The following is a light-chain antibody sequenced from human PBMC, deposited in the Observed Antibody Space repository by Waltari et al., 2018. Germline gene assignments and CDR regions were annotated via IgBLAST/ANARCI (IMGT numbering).Light chain of an antibody. Sequence: EIMLTQSPRTLPLSPGERATISCRASQRISSYLAWYQHKPGQAHRLLIYDASSRATGIPDRFSGSGSGTDFSLTISRLEPEDFAVYYCQKYVSVPATFGQGTKVEIK. CDR3: QKYVSVPAT. CDR1: QRISSY. V-gene: IGKV3-20*01. J-gene: IGKJ1*01. CDR2: DAS.